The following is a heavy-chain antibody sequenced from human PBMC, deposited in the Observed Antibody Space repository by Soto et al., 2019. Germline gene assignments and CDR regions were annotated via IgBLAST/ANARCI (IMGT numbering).Heavy chain of an antibody. J-gene: IGHJ6*02. V-gene: IGHV3-48*03. CDR2: ISSSGSTI. CDR3: AAMVSRLYYYYYGMDV. Sequence: PGGSLRLSCAASGFTFSSYEMNWVRQAPGKGLEWVSYISSSGSTIYYADSVKGRFTISRDNAKNSLYLQMNSLRAEDTAVYYCAAMVSRLYYYYYGMDVWGQGTTVTVSS. CDR1: GFTFSSYE. D-gene: IGHD5-18*01.